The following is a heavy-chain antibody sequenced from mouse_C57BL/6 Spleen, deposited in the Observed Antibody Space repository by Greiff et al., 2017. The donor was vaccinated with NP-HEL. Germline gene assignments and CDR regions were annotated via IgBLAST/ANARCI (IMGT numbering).Heavy chain of an antibody. V-gene: IGHV1-4*01. CDR3: ARGHPGKSY. Sequence: QVHVKQSGAELARPGASVKMSCKASGYTFTSYTMHWVKQRPGQGLEWIGYINPSSGYTKYNQKFKDKATLTADKSSSTAYMQLSSLTSEDTAVYCCARGHPGKSYWGQGTTLTVSS. CDR2: INPSSGYT. CDR1: GYTFTSYT. J-gene: IGHJ2*01.